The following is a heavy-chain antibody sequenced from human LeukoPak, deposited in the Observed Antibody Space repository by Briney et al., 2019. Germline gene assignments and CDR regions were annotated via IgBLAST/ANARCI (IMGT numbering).Heavy chain of an antibody. Sequence: GGSLRLSCAASGFTFNNYAMSWVRQAPGKGLEWVSAISGSGGSTYYADSVKGRFTISRDNSKNTLYLQMNSLRAEDTAVYYCAKDRYYYGSGSSGSNYWGQGTLVTVSS. CDR1: GFTFNNYA. CDR3: AKDRYYYGSGSSGSNY. D-gene: IGHD3-10*01. CDR2: ISGSGGST. V-gene: IGHV3-23*01. J-gene: IGHJ4*02.